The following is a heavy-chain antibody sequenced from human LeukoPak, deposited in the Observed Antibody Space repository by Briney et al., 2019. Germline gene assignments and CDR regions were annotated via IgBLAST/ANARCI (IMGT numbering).Heavy chain of an antibody. J-gene: IGHJ4*02. CDR3: ARGGSYHLPGDY. CDR1: GGSISSGGYY. Sequence: SETLSLTCTFSGGSISSGGYYWNWIRQPPGKGLEWIGYIYHSGSTYYNPSLKSRVTISVDTSKNQFPLKLNSVTAADTAVYYCARGGSYHLPGDYWGQGTLVTVSS. D-gene: IGHD1-26*01. V-gene: IGHV4-30-2*01. CDR2: IYHSGST.